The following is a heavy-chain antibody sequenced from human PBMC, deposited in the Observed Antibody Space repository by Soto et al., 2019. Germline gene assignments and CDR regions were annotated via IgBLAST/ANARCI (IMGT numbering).Heavy chain of an antibody. D-gene: IGHD1-20*01. J-gene: IGHJ3*02. V-gene: IGHV4-31*03. CDR3: ARVSITGTTDAFDI. CDR1: GGSISSGGYY. CDR2: IYYSGST. Sequence: SETLSLTCTVSGGSISSGGYYWSWIRQHPGKGLEWIGYIYYSGSTYYNPSLKSRVTISVDTSKNQFSLKLSSVTAADTAVYYCARVSITGTTDAFDIWGQGTMVT.